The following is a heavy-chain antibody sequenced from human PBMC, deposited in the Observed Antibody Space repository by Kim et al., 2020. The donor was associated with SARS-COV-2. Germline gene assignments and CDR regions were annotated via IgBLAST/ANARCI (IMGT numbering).Heavy chain of an antibody. V-gene: IGHV4-59*09. D-gene: IGHD1-1*01. CDR3: ARGGISNFNWFNP. J-gene: IGHJ5*02. Sequence: YHPSLKRRVTQSVDTSKNQFSLKRSSVTAADTAVYYCARGGISNFNWFNPWGQGTLVTVSS.